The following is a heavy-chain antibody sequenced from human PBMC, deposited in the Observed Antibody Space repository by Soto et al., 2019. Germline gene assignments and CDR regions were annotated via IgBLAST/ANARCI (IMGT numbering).Heavy chain of an antibody. V-gene: IGHV3-30-3*01. Sequence: QVQLVESGGGVVQPGRSLRLSCAASGFSFSSYAMHWVRQAPGKGLEWVAVISYDGSKKDYADSVKGRFTISRDNSKNTLYLQMNSLRTEDTAVYNCARDVGDYWGPGNLVTVSS. J-gene: IGHJ4*02. D-gene: IGHD1-26*01. CDR2: ISYDGSKK. CDR3: ARDVGDY. CDR1: GFSFSSYA.